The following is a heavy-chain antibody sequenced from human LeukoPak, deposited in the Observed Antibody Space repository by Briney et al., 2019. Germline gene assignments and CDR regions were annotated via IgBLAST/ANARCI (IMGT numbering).Heavy chain of an antibody. D-gene: IGHD2-8*01. Sequence: GGSLRLSCAASGFSVSSNYMSWVRQAPGKGLEWVSVIYSGGSTYYADSVKGRFTISRDNSKNTLYLQMNSLRAEDTAVYYCAKDFSPYCTNGVCYRWFDPWGQGTLVTVSS. CDR3: AKDFSPYCTNGVCYRWFDP. CDR2: IYSGGST. V-gene: IGHV3-53*01. CDR1: GFSVSSNY. J-gene: IGHJ5*02.